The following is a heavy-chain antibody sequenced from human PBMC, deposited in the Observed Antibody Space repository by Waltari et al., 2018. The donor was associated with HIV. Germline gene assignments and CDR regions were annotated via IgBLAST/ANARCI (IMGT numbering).Heavy chain of an antibody. CDR1: GRSFSGPY. D-gene: IGHD3-22*01. CDR3: ARGFAMMLVVICAAGWFDL. V-gene: IGHV4-34*01. Sequence: QVQLQSRGAGLWQHSGTLSLTCAAYGRSFSGPYGNWIRQSQAKGLEWIGEINYSGNTNTKSSRRSRVTISVDTSKNQFSLSLTASTAPDPAVYYGARGFAMMLVVICAAGWFDLCGHGNPVTDSS. J-gene: IGHJ5*02. CDR2: INYSGNT.